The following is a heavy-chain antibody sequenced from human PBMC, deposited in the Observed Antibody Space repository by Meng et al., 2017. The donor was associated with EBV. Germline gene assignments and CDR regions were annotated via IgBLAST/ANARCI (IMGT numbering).Heavy chain of an antibody. CDR1: GFSLSTSGVG. V-gene: IGHV2-5*02. CDR3: AHRRDEYSSSWYGWFDP. D-gene: IGHD6-13*01. Sequence: QIPLKDSGPTLVNPTQTLTPTCTFSGFSLSTSGVGVGWIRQPPGKALEWLALIYWDDDKRYSPSLKSRLTITKDTSKNQVVLTMTNMDSVDTATYYCAHRRDEYSSSWYGWFDPWGQGTLVTVSS. J-gene: IGHJ5*02. CDR2: IYWDDDK.